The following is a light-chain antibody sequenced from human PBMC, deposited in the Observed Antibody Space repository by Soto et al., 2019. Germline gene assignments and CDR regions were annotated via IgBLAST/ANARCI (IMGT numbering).Light chain of an antibody. CDR2: DAS. CDR3: QQTYSTLYT. V-gene: IGKV1-39*01. Sequence: DLQMTQSPSSLSASVGDRVTMTCRASQSISSYLSWYQQKPGKAPKLLIYDASSLKSGVPSRFSGSGSGTDFTLSISSLQPEDLATYYCQQTYSTLYTFGQGTKLEIK. J-gene: IGKJ2*01. CDR1: QSISSY.